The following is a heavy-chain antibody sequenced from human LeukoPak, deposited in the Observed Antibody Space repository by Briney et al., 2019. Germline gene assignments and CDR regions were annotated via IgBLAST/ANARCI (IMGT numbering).Heavy chain of an antibody. V-gene: IGHV1-46*01. CDR1: GYTFTSYY. Sequence: GASVKVSCKASGYTFTSYYMHWVQQAPGQGLEWMGIINPSGGSTSYAQKFQGRVTMTRDTSTSTVYMELSSLRSEDTAVYYCASIAAAGNYYYYGMDVWGQGTTVTVSS. CDR2: INPSGGST. J-gene: IGHJ6*02. D-gene: IGHD6-13*01. CDR3: ASIAAAGNYYYYGMDV.